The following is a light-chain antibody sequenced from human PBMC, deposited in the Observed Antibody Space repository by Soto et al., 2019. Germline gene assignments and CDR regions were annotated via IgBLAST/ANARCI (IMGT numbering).Light chain of an antibody. Sequence: QSALTQPASVFGSPGQSITISCTGTSSDVGGYNFVSWYQQHPGKAPKPMIYEVSSRPSGVSSRFSGSKSGNTASLTISGVQPEDEADYYCSSYTTSSTLVFGTGTKLTVL. CDR2: EVS. CDR3: SSYTTSSTLV. V-gene: IGLV2-14*03. CDR1: SSDVGGYNF. J-gene: IGLJ1*01.